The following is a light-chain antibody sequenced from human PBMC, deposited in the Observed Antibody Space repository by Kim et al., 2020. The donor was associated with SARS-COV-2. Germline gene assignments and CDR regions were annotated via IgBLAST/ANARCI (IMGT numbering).Light chain of an antibody. CDR1: NSNIGAGFD. CDR3: QSYDSSLNGWV. Sequence: RVTISGTGSNSNIGAGFDVHWYQQLPGTAPKLLIPSYINRPSGVPDRFSGSRSGTSASLAITGLRADDEADYYCQSYDSSLNGWVFGGGTQLTVL. J-gene: IGLJ3*02. V-gene: IGLV1-40*01. CDR2: SYI.